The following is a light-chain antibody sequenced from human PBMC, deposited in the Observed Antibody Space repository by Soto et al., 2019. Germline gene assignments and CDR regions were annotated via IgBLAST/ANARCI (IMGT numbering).Light chain of an antibody. CDR2: DAS. J-gene: IGKJ1*01. CDR3: QQCGDSWS. Sequence: DLRMTQSPSTLSASVGDRVTITCRASQNIGTWLAWYQQKPGKGPDLLIYDASTLESGVPSRFSGSVSGTEFTLTTSSLQPGDFATYYCQQCGDSWSFGQGTKVEIE. V-gene: IGKV1-5*01. CDR1: QNIGTW.